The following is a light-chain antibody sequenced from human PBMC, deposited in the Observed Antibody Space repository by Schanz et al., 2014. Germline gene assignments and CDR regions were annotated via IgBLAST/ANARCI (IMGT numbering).Light chain of an antibody. J-gene: IGLJ2*01. CDR1: SSDVGRDNF. V-gene: IGLV2-23*02. Sequence: QSALTQPASMSGSPGQSITISCTGTSSDVGRDNFVSWYQQHPGKAPTLLIFEVNKRPSGVSDRFSGSKSGNTASLTISGLQAEDEADYYCCSYAGTYSVVFGGGTKLTVL. CDR3: CSYAGTYSVV. CDR2: EVN.